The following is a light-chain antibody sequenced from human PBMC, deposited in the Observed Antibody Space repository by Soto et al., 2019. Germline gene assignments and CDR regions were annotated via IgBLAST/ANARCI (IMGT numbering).Light chain of an antibody. J-gene: IGKJ5*01. CDR2: DAS. CDR1: QSVRSY. Sequence: EIVLAQSPATLSLSPGERVTLTCRASQSVRSYLAWYQQKPGQAPRLLIYDASNRATGIPARFSGSGSGTDFTLTSSSREPEDVAVYYCQQRANWPATFGQGTRLEIK. CDR3: QQRANWPAT. V-gene: IGKV3-11*01.